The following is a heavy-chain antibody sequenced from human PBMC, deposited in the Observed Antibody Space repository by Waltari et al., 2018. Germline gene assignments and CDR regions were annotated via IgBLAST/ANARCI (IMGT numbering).Heavy chain of an antibody. D-gene: IGHD1-20*01. CDR3: ATPFYNWDDPLHS. J-gene: IGHJ4*02. V-gene: IGHV3-23*01. CDR1: GITFSNYA. CDR2: ISVSDGT. Sequence: LSCAASGITFSNYAINWVRLAPGTGLGWVSAISVSDGTYYADSVKGRFTISRDTSKNTVYLQMNGLRAEDTAVYYCATPFYNWDDPLHSWGQGTLVTVSS.